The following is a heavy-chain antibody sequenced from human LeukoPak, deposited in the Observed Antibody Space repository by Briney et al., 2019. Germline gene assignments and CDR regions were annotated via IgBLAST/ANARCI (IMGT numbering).Heavy chain of an antibody. Sequence: EASVKVSXKASGGTFSSYAISRMRQAPGQGLEWMGWISAYNGNTNYAQKLQGRVTMTTDTSTSTAYMELRSLRSDDTAVYYCARGTTLSGSSIWGQGTMVTVSS. CDR3: ARGTTLSGSSI. J-gene: IGHJ3*02. CDR2: ISAYNGNT. V-gene: IGHV1-18*01. CDR1: GGTFSSYA. D-gene: IGHD1-26*01.